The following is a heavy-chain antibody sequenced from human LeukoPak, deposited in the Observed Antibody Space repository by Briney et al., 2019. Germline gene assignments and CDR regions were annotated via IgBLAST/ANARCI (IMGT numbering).Heavy chain of an antibody. CDR1: GYTLTELS. D-gene: IGHD5-18*01. CDR2: FDPEDGET. V-gene: IGHV1-24*01. CDR3: ARDLFVDTAMETADY. J-gene: IGHJ4*02. Sequence: ASVKVSCKVSGYTLTELSMHWVRQAPGKGLEWMGGFDPEDGETIYAQKFQGRVTMTEDTSTDTAYMELSSLRSEDTAVYYCARDLFVDTAMETADYWGQGTLVTVSS.